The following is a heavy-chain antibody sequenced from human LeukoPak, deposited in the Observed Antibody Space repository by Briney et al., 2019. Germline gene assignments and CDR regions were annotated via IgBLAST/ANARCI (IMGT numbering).Heavy chain of an antibody. CDR3: ARVPERRLPDAFDI. D-gene: IGHD1-1*01. CDR2: IYTSGST. CDR1: GGSISSGSYY. Sequence: SETLSLTCTVSGGSISSGSYYWSWIRQPAGKGLEWIGRIYTSGSTNYNPSLKSRVTISVDTSKNQFSLKLSSVTAADTAVYYCARVPERRLPDAFDIWGQGTMVTVSP. V-gene: IGHV4-61*02. J-gene: IGHJ3*02.